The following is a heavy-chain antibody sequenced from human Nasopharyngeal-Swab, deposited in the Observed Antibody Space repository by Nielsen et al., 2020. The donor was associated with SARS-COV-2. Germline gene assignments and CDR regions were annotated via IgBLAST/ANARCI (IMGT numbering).Heavy chain of an antibody. CDR3: ARGSGIVVVPAATYNWFDP. V-gene: IGHV4-34*01. Sequence: SETLSLTCAVSGDSITSGYFWGWIRQPPGKGLEWIGEINHSGSTNYNPSLKSRVTISVDTSKNQFSLKLSSVTAADTAVYYCARGSGIVVVPAATYNWFDPWGQGTLVTVSS. CDR2: INHSGST. D-gene: IGHD2-2*01. CDR1: GDSITSGYF. J-gene: IGHJ5*02.